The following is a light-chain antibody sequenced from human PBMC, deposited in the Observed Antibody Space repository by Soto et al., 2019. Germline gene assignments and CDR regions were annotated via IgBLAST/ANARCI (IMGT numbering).Light chain of an antibody. J-gene: IGLJ3*02. V-gene: IGLV2-11*01. CDR3: CSSAGTSTWV. CDR1: SSDFGAYNL. Sequence: QSALTQPRSVSGSPGQSVTISCTGTSSDFGAYNLVSWYQQYPGKAPKLMIYYISERPSGVPDRFSGSKSGNTASLTISGLQAEDEADYYCCSSAGTSTWVFGGGTKVTVL. CDR2: YIS.